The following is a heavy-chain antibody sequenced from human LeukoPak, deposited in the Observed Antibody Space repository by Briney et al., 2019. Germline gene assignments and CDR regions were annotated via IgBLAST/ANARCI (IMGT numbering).Heavy chain of an antibody. Sequence: TGGSLRRSCAASGFTFDDYAMHWVRQAPGKGLEWVSLISGDGGSAYYADSVKGRFTISRDNSKNSLYLQMNSLRTEDTALYYCAKPLWFGAEIDYWGQGTLVTVSS. CDR1: GFTFDDYA. V-gene: IGHV3-43*02. D-gene: IGHD3-10*01. CDR2: ISGDGGSA. J-gene: IGHJ4*02. CDR3: AKPLWFGAEIDY.